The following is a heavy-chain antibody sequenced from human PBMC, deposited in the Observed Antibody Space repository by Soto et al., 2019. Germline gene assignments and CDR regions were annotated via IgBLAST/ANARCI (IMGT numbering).Heavy chain of an antibody. CDR1: GFTFSNYG. J-gene: IGHJ4*02. Sequence: QVLLVESGGGVVQPGRSLRLSCAGSGFTFSNYGLHWVRQAPGKGLDWVSFISFDGSHKYYADSVKGRFTISRDNSNNMLYRQMDSLTTEDTAVYYCAKDGAPRYCSRSSCHPAGAYWGQGTLVTVSS. CDR2: ISFDGSHK. CDR3: AKDGAPRYCSRSSCHPAGAY. V-gene: IGHV3-30*18. D-gene: IGHD2-15*01.